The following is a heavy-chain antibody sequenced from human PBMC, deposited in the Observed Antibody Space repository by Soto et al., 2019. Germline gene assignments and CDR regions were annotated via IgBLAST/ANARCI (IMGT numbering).Heavy chain of an antibody. D-gene: IGHD6-13*01. CDR3: ARDSSSSIQYYYYGMDV. CDR1: GGTFSSYA. Sequence: QVQLVQSGAEVKKPGSSVKVSCKASGGTFSSYAISWVRQAPGQGLEWMGGIIPIFGTANYAQKFQGRVTITADKSTSTAYMGLSSLRSEDTAVYYCARDSSSSIQYYYYGMDVWGQGTTVTVSS. J-gene: IGHJ6*02. CDR2: IIPIFGTA. V-gene: IGHV1-69*06.